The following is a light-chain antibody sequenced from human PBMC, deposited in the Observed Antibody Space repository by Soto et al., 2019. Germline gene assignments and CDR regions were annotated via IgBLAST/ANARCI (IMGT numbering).Light chain of an antibody. Sequence: QSALTQPASVSGSPGQSITISCTGTSSDVGGYNYVSWYQHHPGKAPKLMIFEVSNRPSGVSNRFSGSKSGNTASLTISGLEDDDDADYFCSSYTSTSTLVFGTGTKLTVL. CDR1: SSDVGGYNY. CDR2: EVS. CDR3: SSYTSTSTLV. V-gene: IGLV2-14*01. J-gene: IGLJ1*01.